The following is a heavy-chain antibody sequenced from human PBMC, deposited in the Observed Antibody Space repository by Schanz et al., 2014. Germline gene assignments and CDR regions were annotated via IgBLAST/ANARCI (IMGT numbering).Heavy chain of an antibody. CDR3: ARDSGPYYDKSMDV. D-gene: IGHD3-9*01. J-gene: IGHJ6*02. CDR2: IGTAGDT. Sequence: VQLVESGGGLVQPGGSLRLSCAASGFSIRNHDMHWVRQATGAGLEWVSAIGTAGDTFYLDSVKGRFTISRENAKNSLYLQMNSLRAGDTAVYYCARDSGPYYDKSMDVWGQGTTVAVSS. CDR1: GFSIRNHD. V-gene: IGHV3-13*04.